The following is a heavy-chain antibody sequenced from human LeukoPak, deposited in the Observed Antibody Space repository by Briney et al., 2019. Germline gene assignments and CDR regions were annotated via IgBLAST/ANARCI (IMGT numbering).Heavy chain of an antibody. CDR1: GFTFSTYG. J-gene: IGHJ4*02. CDR3: ARDGVTMRILDY. V-gene: IGHV3-30*02. Sequence: GGSLRLSCAASGFTFSTYGMHWVRQAPGKGLEWVAFIRYDGRNKYYADSVKGRFTISRDNSKSTLCLQMNSLRAEDTAVYYCARDGVTMRILDYWGQGTLVTVSS. D-gene: IGHD3-22*01. CDR2: IRYDGRNK.